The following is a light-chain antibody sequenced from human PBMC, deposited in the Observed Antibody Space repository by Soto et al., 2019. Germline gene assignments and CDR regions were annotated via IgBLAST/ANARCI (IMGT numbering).Light chain of an antibody. CDR3: HQYNNRPPYT. Sequence: EVVMTQSPATLSVAPGERATLSCRASQSVSTNVAWYQQRPGQPPRRLIYGASTRASGIPARFSGSGSGTQFTLSISSLQSEDFAVYYCHQYNNRPPYTFGQGTQLDIK. J-gene: IGKJ2*01. CDR2: GAS. CDR1: QSVSTN. V-gene: IGKV3D-15*01.